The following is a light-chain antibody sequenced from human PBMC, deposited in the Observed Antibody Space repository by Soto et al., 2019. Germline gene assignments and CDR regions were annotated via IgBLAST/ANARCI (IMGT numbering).Light chain of an antibody. V-gene: IGKV1-5*01. CDR1: QTISTW. CDR2: DAS. Sequence: DIQMTQSPSTLSASIGDRATITCRASQTISTWLAWYQHKPGKAPNLLIYDASTLMSGVPSRFSGSGSGTEFTLTITSLQPEDFATYCCQQFHSYPRTFGQGTKVAIK. CDR3: QQFHSYPRT. J-gene: IGKJ1*01.